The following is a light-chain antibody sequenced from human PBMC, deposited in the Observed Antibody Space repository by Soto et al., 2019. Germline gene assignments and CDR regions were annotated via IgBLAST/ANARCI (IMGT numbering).Light chain of an antibody. V-gene: IGKV3-15*01. CDR2: AAS. J-gene: IGKJ1*01. Sequence: ELVMTQSPATQSVPTGDGATLSCRASESVTSSLAGYQQKPGQHPRLLIYAASTRATDVPARFSGGGSETEFTLTISSLQSEDFAVYFCQQYNIWPLWTFGQGTKVDIK. CDR3: QQYNIWPLWT. CDR1: ESVTSS.